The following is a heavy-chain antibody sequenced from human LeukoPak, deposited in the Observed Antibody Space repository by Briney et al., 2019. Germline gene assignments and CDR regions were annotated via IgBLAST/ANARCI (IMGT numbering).Heavy chain of an antibody. V-gene: IGHV1-69*13. CDR1: GGTFSSYA. CDR2: IIPIFGTA. D-gene: IGHD3-9*01. CDR3: ARVRYYDILTGYQSVWFDP. Sequence: ASVKVSCKASGGTFSSYAISWVRQAPGQGLEWMGGIIPIFGTANYAQKFQGRVTITADESTSTAYMELSSLRSEDTAVYYCARVRYYDILTGYQSVWFDPWGRGTLVTVSS. J-gene: IGHJ5*02.